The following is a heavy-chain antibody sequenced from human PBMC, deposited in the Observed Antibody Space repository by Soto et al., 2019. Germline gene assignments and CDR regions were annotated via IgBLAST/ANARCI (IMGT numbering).Heavy chain of an antibody. CDR3: ARDLGSNYYFDY. CDR1: GGSISSGGYY. Sequence: SATLAITCTVSGGSISSGGYYWSWIRQHPGKGLEWIGYIYYSGSTYYNPSLKSRVTISVDTSKNQFSLKLSSVTAADTAVYYCARDLGSNYYFDYWGQGTLVTVSS. D-gene: IGHD4-4*01. CDR2: IYYSGST. V-gene: IGHV4-31*03. J-gene: IGHJ4*02.